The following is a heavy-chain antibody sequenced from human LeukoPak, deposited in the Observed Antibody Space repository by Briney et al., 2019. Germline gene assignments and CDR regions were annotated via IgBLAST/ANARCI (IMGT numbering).Heavy chain of an antibody. J-gene: IGHJ4*02. Sequence: SKTQSLTCAVYGGSFSGYYWRWIRQPPGKGLEWIGEINHSGSTNYNPSLKSRVTISVDTSKNQFSLKLSSVTAADTAVYYCASEMYYYDSSGYSLDDYWGQGTLVTVSS. CDR1: GGSFSGYY. V-gene: IGHV4-34*01. D-gene: IGHD3-22*01. CDR3: ASEMYYYDSSGYSLDDY. CDR2: INHSGST.